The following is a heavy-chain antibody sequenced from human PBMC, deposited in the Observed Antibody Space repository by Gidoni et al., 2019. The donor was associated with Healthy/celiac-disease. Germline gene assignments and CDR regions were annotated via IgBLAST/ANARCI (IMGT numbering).Heavy chain of an antibody. CDR1: GGTFSSYA. Sequence: QVQLVQSGAEVKKPGSSVKVSCKAPGGTFSSYAISWVRQAPGQGLEWMGGIIPIFGTAYYAQKFKGRVTITADKSTSTAYMELSSLRSEDTAVYYCASRGIAVAGREFDYWGQGTLVTVSS. CDR2: IIPIFGTA. CDR3: ASRGIAVAGREFDY. V-gene: IGHV1-69*06. J-gene: IGHJ4*02. D-gene: IGHD6-19*01.